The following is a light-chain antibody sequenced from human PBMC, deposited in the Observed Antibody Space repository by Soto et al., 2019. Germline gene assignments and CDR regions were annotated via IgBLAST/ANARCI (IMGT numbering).Light chain of an antibody. CDR2: GAS. CDR3: QQRDSTPLT. Sequence: DIQMTQSPSSLSASVGDRVTITCRASQSISSSLNWYQQQPGKAPKLLIYGASNLQSGVPSRFSGSGSGTDFTLSISSLQPEDFAIYYCQQRDSTPLTFGGGTKLEIK. CDR1: QSISSS. J-gene: IGKJ4*01. V-gene: IGKV1-39*01.